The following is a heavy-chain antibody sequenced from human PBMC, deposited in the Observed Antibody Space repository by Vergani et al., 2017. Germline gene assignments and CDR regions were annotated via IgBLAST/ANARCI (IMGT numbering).Heavy chain of an antibody. Sequence: EVQLLESGGSLKQPAGSVRLSCAASGFTFSTYAMHWVRQAPGKGLEWVSALTGGGGSTYYADSFKGRLIISRDNSRDTLYRQMNSLRPEDTATYYCVKVAGSYENFFDSWGQGTLVTVSS. J-gene: IGHJ4*02. V-gene: IGHV3-23*01. CDR1: GFTFSTYA. D-gene: IGHD1-26*01. CDR3: VKVAGSYENFFDS. CDR2: LTGGGGST.